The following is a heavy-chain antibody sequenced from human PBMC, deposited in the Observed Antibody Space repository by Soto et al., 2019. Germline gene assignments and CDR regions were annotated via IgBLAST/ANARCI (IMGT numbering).Heavy chain of an antibody. CDR3: ARLSGSYNDRYFDY. CDR2: VYYNGNT. J-gene: IGHJ4*02. Sequence: QLQLQESGPGLVKPSETLSLTCSVSGGSTSSSSYQWVWIRQPPGMGLEWIGNVYYNGNTYYNPSLKSRVPISVDTTNNQFSLKVKSVTAADTAVYYCARLSGSYNDRYFDYWGQGTLVTVSS. CDR1: GGSTSSSSYQ. V-gene: IGHV4-39*01. D-gene: IGHD1-26*01.